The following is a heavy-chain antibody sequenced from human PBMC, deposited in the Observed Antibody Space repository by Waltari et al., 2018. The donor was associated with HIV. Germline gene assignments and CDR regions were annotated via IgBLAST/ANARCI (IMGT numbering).Heavy chain of an antibody. V-gene: IGHV1-69*01. J-gene: IGHJ4*02. CDR3: ARVGHPGIAAAGTVY. D-gene: IGHD6-13*01. CDR1: GGTFSTHA. CDR2: IIHIFGTA. Sequence: QVQLGQSGAAVKKPGSSVKVSCKASGGTFSTHAISWVRQAPGQGLEWMGGIIHIFGTANYAQKVQGRVTSTAVESTSTAYMELSSLRSENTAVYYCARVGHPGIAAAGTVYWGQGTLVTVSS.